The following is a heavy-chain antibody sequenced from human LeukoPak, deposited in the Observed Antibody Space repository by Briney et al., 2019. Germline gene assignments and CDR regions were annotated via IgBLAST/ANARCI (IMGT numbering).Heavy chain of an antibody. CDR2: INHSGST. V-gene: IGHV4-34*01. Sequence: PSETLSLTXAVYGGSFSGYYWSWICQPPGKGLEWIGEINHSGSTNYNPSLKSRVTISVDTSKNQFSLKLSSVTAADTAVYYCARGVFSMRPYFDYWGQGTLVTVSS. D-gene: IGHD2-8*01. CDR1: GGSFSGYY. CDR3: ARGVFSMRPYFDY. J-gene: IGHJ4*02.